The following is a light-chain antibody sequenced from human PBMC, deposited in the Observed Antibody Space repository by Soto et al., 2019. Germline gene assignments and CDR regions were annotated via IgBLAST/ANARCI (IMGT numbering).Light chain of an antibody. J-gene: IGKJ1*01. CDR3: QQYFEWPPMT. CDR2: GAS. CDR1: ETVATN. Sequence: EVVMTQSPATLSVSPGERATLSCRASETVATNLAWYQQKPGQAPRLLISGASTRAAGISDRFRGSGSGTEFTLHIRSLRFEGSAIYYCQQYFEWPPMTFGQGTKVEI. V-gene: IGKV3-15*01.